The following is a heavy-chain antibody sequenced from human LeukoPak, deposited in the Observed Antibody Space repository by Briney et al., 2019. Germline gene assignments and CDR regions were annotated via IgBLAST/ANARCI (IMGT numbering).Heavy chain of an antibody. Sequence: ASVKVSCKASGYTFTSYGISWVRQAPGQGLEWMGWISAYNGNTNYAQKLQVRVTMTTGTSTSTAYMELRSLRSDDTAVYYCATTYSSSWYGYFDYWGQGTLVTVSS. CDR3: ATTYSSSWYGYFDY. D-gene: IGHD6-13*01. V-gene: IGHV1-18*01. J-gene: IGHJ4*02. CDR2: ISAYNGNT. CDR1: GYTFTSYG.